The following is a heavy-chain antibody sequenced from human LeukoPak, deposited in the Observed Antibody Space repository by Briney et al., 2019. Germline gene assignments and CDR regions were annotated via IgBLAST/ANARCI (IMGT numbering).Heavy chain of an antibody. V-gene: IGHV4-34*01. CDR3: ARIRDSGGYFQSYYFDY. D-gene: IGHD3-22*01. CDR1: GGSFSGYY. Sequence: PSETLSLTCAVYGGSFSGYYRSWIRQPPGKGLEWIGEINHSGSTNYNPSLKSRVTISVDTSKNQFSLKLSSVTAADTAVYYCARIRDSGGYFQSYYFDYWGQGTLVTVSS. CDR2: INHSGST. J-gene: IGHJ4*02.